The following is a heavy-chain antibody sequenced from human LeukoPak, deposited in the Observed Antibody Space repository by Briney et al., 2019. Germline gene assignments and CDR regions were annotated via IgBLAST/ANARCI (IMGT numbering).Heavy chain of an antibody. CDR2: IYYSGST. J-gene: IGHJ4*02. V-gene: IGHV4-59*08. CDR1: GGSISSYY. CDR3: ARHQFRGSFDY. D-gene: IGHD3-16*01. Sequence: PSETLSLTCTVSGGSISSYYWSWIRQPPGKGLKWIGYIYYSGSTNYNPSLKSRVTISVDTSKNQFSLKLSSVTAADTAVYYCARHQFRGSFDYWGQGTLVTVSS.